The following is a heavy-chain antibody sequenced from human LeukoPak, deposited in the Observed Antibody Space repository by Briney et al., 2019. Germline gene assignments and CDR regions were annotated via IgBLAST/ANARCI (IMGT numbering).Heavy chain of an antibody. V-gene: IGHV3-23*01. Sequence: GGSLRLSCAASGFTFSSYAMSWVRQAPGKGLEWVSAISGSGGSTYYADSVKGRFTISRDNSKNTLYLQMNSLRAEDTAVYYCAKDLSSALLWFGDCFDYWGQGTLVTVSS. CDR1: GFTFSSYA. CDR3: AKDLSSALLWFGDCFDY. CDR2: ISGSGGST. J-gene: IGHJ4*02. D-gene: IGHD3-10*01.